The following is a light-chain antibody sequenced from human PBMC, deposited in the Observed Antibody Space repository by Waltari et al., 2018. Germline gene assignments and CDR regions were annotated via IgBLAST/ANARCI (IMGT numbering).Light chain of an antibody. CDR3: QSHDSSHYV. Sequence: QSVLTQPPSVSGAPGLRVTISCSAIRSHIVAGYDVHWYQPLPVTAPKLLIYAKTSRPSGVPDRCSGSKSSTAASMAITGRQAEDEADYYCQSHDSSHYVYGTGNKVTVL. V-gene: IGLV1-40*01. J-gene: IGLJ1*01. CDR2: AKT. CDR1: RSHIVAGYD.